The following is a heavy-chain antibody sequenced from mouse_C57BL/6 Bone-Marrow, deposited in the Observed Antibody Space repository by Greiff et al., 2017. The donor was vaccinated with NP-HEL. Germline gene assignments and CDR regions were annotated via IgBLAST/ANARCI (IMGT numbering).Heavy chain of an antibody. CDR2: IYPRSGNT. V-gene: IGHV1-81*01. Sequence: QVQLQQSGAELARPGASVKLSCKASGYTFTSYGISWVKQRTGQGLEWIGEIYPRSGNTYYNEKFKGKATLTADKSSSTAYMELRSLTSEDSAVEFCATRFGFSTMVVEGGYWYFDVWGTGTTVTVSS. CDR1: GYTFTSYG. J-gene: IGHJ1*03. D-gene: IGHD1-1*01. CDR3: ATRFGFSTMVVEGGYWYFDV.